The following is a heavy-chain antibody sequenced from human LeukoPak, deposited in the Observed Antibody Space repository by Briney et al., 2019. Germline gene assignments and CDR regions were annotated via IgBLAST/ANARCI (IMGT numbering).Heavy chain of an antibody. V-gene: IGHV3-33*01. Sequence: GGSLRLSCAASGFTFSTYGMHWVRQAPGKGLEWVAIIWYDGSNKYYADSVKGRFTISRDNSKHTLYLQMNSLRAEDTGVYYCSRESDYWGQGTLVTVSS. CDR1: GFTFSTYG. J-gene: IGHJ4*02. CDR2: IWYDGSNK. CDR3: SRESDY.